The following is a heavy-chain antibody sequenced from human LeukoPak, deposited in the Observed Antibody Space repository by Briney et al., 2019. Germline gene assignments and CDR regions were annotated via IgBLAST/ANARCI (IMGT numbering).Heavy chain of an antibody. J-gene: IGHJ4*02. CDR2: ISAYNGNT. V-gene: IGHV1-18*01. CDR3: ARVAYGGNYFDY. CDR1: GYTFTSYG. Sequence: GASVKVSCKASGYTFTSYGISWVRQAPGQGREWMGWISAYNGNTNYAQKLQGRVTMTTETSTSTAYMELRSLRSDDTAVYYCARVAYGGNYFDYWGQGTLVTVSS. D-gene: IGHD4-23*01.